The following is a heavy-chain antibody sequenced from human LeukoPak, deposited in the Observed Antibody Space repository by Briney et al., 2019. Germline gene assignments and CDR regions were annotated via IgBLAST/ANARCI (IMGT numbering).Heavy chain of an antibody. CDR3: ARAAQAVAGPIDAFDI. Sequence: PSETLSLTCAVYGGSFSGYYWSWIRQPPGKGLEWIGEINHSGSTNYNPSLKSRVTISVDTSKNQFSLKLSSVTAADTAVYYCARAAQAVAGPIDAFDIWGQGTMVTVSS. V-gene: IGHV4-34*01. CDR2: INHSGST. D-gene: IGHD6-19*01. CDR1: GGSFSGYY. J-gene: IGHJ3*02.